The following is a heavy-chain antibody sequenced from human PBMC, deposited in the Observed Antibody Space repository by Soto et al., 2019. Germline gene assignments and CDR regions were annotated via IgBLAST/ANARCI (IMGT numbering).Heavy chain of an antibody. CDR3: ARDEGAMVRGVIGAFDI. CDR1: GGSISSYY. CDR2: IYYSGST. Sequence: PSETLSLTCTVSGGSISSYYWSWILQPPWKGLEWIGYIYYSGSTNYNPSLKSRVTISVDTSKNQFSLEPSSVTAADTAVYYCARDEGAMVRGVIGAFDIWGQGTMVTVS. J-gene: IGHJ3*02. D-gene: IGHD3-10*01. V-gene: IGHV4-59*01.